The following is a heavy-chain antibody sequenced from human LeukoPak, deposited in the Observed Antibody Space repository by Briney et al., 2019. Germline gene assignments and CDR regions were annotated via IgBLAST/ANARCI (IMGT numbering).Heavy chain of an antibody. D-gene: IGHD3-22*01. V-gene: IGHV3-53*01. CDR1: GFTVSSNY. CDR2: IYSGGST. Sequence: GGSLRLSCAASGFTVSSNYMSWVRQAPGKGLEWVSLIYSGGSTYYADSVKGRFTISRDNSKNTLYLQMNSLRAEDTAVYYCARGVYDSSGYSPHNYYMDVWGKGTTVTVSS. J-gene: IGHJ6*03. CDR3: ARGVYDSSGYSPHNYYMDV.